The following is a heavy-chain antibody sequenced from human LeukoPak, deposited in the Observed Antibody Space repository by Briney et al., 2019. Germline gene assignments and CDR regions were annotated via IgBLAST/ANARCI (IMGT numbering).Heavy chain of an antibody. CDR3: VSPSGV. V-gene: IGHV3-7*01. CDR2: IKEDGSEK. CDR1: GFTFSGYW. Sequence: GGSLRLSCAASGFTFSGYWMTWVRQAPGKGLEWVANIKEDGSEKYYVDSVKGRFTISRDNAKNSLYLQMNSLRGEDTAVYYCVSPSGVWGQGSLVTVSS. J-gene: IGHJ4*02. D-gene: IGHD3-10*01.